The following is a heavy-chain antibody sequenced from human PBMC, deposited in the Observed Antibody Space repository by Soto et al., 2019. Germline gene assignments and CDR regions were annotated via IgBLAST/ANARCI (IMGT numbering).Heavy chain of an antibody. CDR1: GFTFSSYV. V-gene: IGHV3-23*01. J-gene: IGHJ5*02. D-gene: IGHD2-21*02. Sequence: EVQLLESGGGLVQPGGSLRLSCAASGFTFSSYVMFWVRQAPGKGLEWVSGITPSGENTSYADSVKGRFTITRDNSKNTLYLQVNSLRAEDPAVYYCANGGGGACYRTNSWGQGTLVTVSS. CDR2: ITPSGENT. CDR3: ANGGGGACYRTNS.